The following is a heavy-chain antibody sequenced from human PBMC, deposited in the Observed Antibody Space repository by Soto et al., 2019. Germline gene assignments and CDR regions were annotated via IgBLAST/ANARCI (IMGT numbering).Heavy chain of an antibody. CDR2: IWYDGSNK. V-gene: IGHV3-33*01. D-gene: IGHD3-22*01. J-gene: IGHJ5*02. CDR3: ARDVNYYEKDP. CDR1: GFTFSSYG. Sequence: GGSLRLSCAASGFTFSSYGMHWVRQAPGKGLEWVAVIWYDGSNKYYADSVKGRFTISRDNSKNTLYLQMNSLRAEDTAVYYCARDVNYYEKDPWGQGTLVTVSS.